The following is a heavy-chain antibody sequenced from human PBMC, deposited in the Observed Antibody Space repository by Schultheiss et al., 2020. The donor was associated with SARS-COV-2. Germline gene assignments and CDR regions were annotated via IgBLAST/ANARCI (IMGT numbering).Heavy chain of an antibody. V-gene: IGHV4-59*01. D-gene: IGHD1-7*01. CDR2: IYSSGST. Sequence: SETLSLTCTVSGGSISSYYWSWIRQPPGKGLEWIGYIYSSGSTKYNPSLKSRVTISVDKSKNQFSLKLTSVTAADTAVYYCARDQLYNWNYDGYWGQGTLVTVSS. CDR1: GGSISSYY. J-gene: IGHJ4*02. CDR3: ARDQLYNWNYDGY.